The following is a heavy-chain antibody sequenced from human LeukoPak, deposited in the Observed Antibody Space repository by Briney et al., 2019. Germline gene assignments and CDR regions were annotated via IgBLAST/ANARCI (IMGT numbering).Heavy chain of an antibody. Sequence: ASVKVSCEASGYTFTSYDINWVRQATGQGLEWMGWMNPNSGNTGYAQKFQGRVTMTRNTSISTAYMELSSLRSEDTAVYYCARADDYGAPGDYWGQGTLVTVSS. V-gene: IGHV1-8*01. CDR1: GYTFTSYD. CDR3: ARADDYGAPGDY. J-gene: IGHJ4*02. D-gene: IGHD4-17*01. CDR2: MNPNSGNT.